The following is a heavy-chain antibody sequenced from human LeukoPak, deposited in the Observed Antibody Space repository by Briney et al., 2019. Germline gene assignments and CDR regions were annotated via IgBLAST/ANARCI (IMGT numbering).Heavy chain of an antibody. CDR3: ARAPIPRISRYYDSSGYYSHYFDY. V-gene: IGHV4-39*07. J-gene: IGHJ4*02. CDR1: GGSISSGSYY. Sequence: SETLSLTCTVSGGSISSGSYYWSWIRQPPGKGLEWIGEINHSGSTNYNPSLKSRVTISVDTSKNQFSLKLISVTAADTAVYYCARAPIPRISRYYDSSGYYSHYFDYWGQGTLVTVSS. CDR2: INHSGST. D-gene: IGHD3-22*01.